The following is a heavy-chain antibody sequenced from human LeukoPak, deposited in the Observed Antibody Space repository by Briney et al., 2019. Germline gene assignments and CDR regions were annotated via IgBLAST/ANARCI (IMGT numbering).Heavy chain of an antibody. Sequence: GGSLRLSCAASGFTFSSYEMNWVRQAPGKGLEWVSYISSSGSTIYYADSVKGRFTISRDNAKNSLYLQMNSLRAEDTAVYYCARLKYCSSTSCLSPWGQGTLVTVSS. CDR1: GFTFSSYE. CDR3: ARLKYCSSTSCLSP. CDR2: ISSSGSTI. J-gene: IGHJ5*02. D-gene: IGHD2-2*01. V-gene: IGHV3-48*03.